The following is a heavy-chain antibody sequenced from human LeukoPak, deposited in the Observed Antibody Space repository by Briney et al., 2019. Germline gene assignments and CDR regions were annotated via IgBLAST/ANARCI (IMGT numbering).Heavy chain of an antibody. V-gene: IGHV4-4*07. CDR1: GGSIISNY. J-gene: IGHJ6*03. CDR3: ARLKVYDSTGYSPGSYMDV. D-gene: IGHD3-22*01. Sequence: SETLSLTCTVCGGSIISNYWSWIRQSAGTGLEWIGRIYGSGITDYNPSLKSRVTMSLDTSRKQFSLRLTSVTAADTAVYYCARLKVYDSTGYSPGSYMDVWGKGTTVSVFS. CDR2: IYGSGIT.